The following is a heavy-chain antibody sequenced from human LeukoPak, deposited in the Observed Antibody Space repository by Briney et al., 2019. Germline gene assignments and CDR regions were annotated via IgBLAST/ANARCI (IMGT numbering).Heavy chain of an antibody. J-gene: IGHJ6*04. CDR3: ARSRRGYSGYEAADYYYYYGMDV. CDR1: GGTFSSYA. Sequence: SVKASCKASGGTFSSYAISWVRQAPGQGLEWMGGIIPIFGTANYAQKFQGRVTITADESTSTAYMELSSLRSEDTAVYYCARSRRGYSGYEAADYYYYYGMDVWGKGTTVTVSS. CDR2: IIPIFGTA. D-gene: IGHD5-12*01. V-gene: IGHV1-69*13.